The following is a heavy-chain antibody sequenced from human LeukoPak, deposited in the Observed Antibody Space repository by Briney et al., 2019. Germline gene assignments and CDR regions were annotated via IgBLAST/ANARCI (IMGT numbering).Heavy chain of an antibody. D-gene: IGHD3-10*01. CDR2: IIPIFGTA. J-gene: IGHJ6*02. CDR1: GGTFSSYA. CDR3: ARGNDPRFDYYYYGMDV. V-gene: IGHV1-69*13. Sequence: SVKVSCKASGGTFSSYAISWVRQAPGQGLEWMGGIIPIFGTANYAQKFQGRVTITADESTSTAYMELSSLRSDDTAVYYCARGNDPRFDYYYYGMDVWGQGTTVTVSS.